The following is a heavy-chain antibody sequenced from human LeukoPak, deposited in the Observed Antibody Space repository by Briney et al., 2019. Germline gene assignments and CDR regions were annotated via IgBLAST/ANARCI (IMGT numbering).Heavy chain of an antibody. CDR1: GFPFSGYH. Sequence: GGSLRLSCAASGFPFSGYHMFWIRQAPGKGLGWVTSIWSDGSNGKYADSVKGRFTISRDNSKNTLYLQMNSLRAEDTAVYYCAKDWSGPLDYWGQGTRVTVSS. J-gene: IGHJ4*02. CDR3: AKDWSGPLDY. V-gene: IGHV3-30*02. CDR2: IWSDGSNG. D-gene: IGHD3/OR15-3a*01.